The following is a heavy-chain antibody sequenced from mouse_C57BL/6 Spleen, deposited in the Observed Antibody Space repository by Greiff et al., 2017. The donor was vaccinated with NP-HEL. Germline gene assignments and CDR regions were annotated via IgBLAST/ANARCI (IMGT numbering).Heavy chain of an antibody. J-gene: IGHJ2*01. V-gene: IGHV1-55*01. Sequence: QVQLQQSGAELVKPGASVKMSCKASGYTFTSYWITWVKQRPGQGLEWIGDIYPGSGSTNYNEKFKSKATLTVDTSSSTAYMPLSSLTSEDSAVYYGARRVGNCGYFDYWGQGTTLTVSS. CDR3: ARRVGNCGYFDY. D-gene: IGHD2-1*01. CDR2: IYPGSGST. CDR1: GYTFTSYW.